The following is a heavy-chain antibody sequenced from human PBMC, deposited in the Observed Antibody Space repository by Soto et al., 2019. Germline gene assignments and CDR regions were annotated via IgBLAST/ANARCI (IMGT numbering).Heavy chain of an antibody. D-gene: IGHD3-22*01. CDR3: ARGREYDSSGG. CDR2: VYRYGST. Sequence: EVKVAESGGGLVQPGGSLRLSCAASGFNVSSNYMMWVRQAPGKGLELVSVVYRYGSTYYADSVKGRFTISRDNSKNTLYLQMNSLRGEDTAVYYCARGREYDSSGGWGQGTLVTVSS. J-gene: IGHJ4*02. V-gene: IGHV3-66*01. CDR1: GFNVSSNY.